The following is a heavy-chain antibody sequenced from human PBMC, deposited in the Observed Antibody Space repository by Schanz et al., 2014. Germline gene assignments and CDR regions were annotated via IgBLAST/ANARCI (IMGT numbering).Heavy chain of an antibody. CDR1: GYTVSSHY. Sequence: LVESGGGVVQPGRSLRLSCAASGYTVSSHYMSWVRQAPGKGLEWVSVIYNGGGGRTYYADSVKGRFTISSDNSKNTVFLQMNSLRPEDTALYYCVGIHVAVAEAFYWGQGALVIVSS. CDR3: VGIHVAVAEAFY. CDR2: IYNGGGGRT. J-gene: IGHJ4*02. V-gene: IGHV3-66*02. D-gene: IGHD6-19*01.